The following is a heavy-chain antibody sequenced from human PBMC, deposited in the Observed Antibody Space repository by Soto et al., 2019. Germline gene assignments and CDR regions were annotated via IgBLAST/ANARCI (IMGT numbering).Heavy chain of an antibody. V-gene: IGHV1-2*04. D-gene: IGHD6-19*01. CDR2: INPHTGVT. Sequence: GASVKVSCKTSGYTFTGYYIHWVRQAPGQGLEWMGWINPHTGVTNYAQNFQGWVTMTRDTSISTVYMEMTRLKSDDTAVYYCARESGGVAGTLDQWGQGTMVNVS. J-gene: IGHJ5*02. CDR1: GYTFTGYY. CDR3: ARESGGVAGTLDQ.